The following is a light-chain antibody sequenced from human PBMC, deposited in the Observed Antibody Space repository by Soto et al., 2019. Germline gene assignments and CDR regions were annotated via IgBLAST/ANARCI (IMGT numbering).Light chain of an antibody. CDR3: SSYTSSRALLYV. CDR2: DVS. J-gene: IGLJ1*01. CDR1: SSDVGGYNN. Sequence: QSALTQPASVSGSPGQSITISCTGTSSDVGGYNNVSWYQQHPGKAPKLMIYDVSNRPSGVSNRFSGSKSGNTASLTISGLQAEDEADYYCSSYTSSRALLYVFGTGTKLTVL. V-gene: IGLV2-14*01.